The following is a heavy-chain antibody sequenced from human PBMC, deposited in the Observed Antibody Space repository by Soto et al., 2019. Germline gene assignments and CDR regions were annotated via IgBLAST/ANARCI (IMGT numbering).Heavy chain of an antibody. CDR3: ARDGRGAVAGTSDY. V-gene: IGHV3-7*03. CDR1: GFTFSSYW. D-gene: IGHD6-19*01. CDR2: IKQDGSEK. Sequence: HPGGSLRLSCAASGFTFSSYWMSWVRQAPGKGLEWVANIKQDGSEKYYVDSVKGRFTISRDNAKNSLYLQMNSLRAEDTAVYYCARDGRGAVAGTSDYWGQGTLVTVSS. J-gene: IGHJ4*02.